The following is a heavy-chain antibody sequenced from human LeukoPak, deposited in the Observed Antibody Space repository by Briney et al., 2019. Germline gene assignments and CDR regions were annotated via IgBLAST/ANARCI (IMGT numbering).Heavy chain of an antibody. CDR3: ARDCSGGSCYSEVGWFDP. CDR2: IIPIFGTA. CDR1: RGTFSSYA. D-gene: IGHD2-15*01. J-gene: IGHJ5*02. Sequence: GASVKVSCRASRGTFSSYAISWVRQAPGQGLEWMGGIIPIFGTANYAQKFQGRVTITADESTSTAYMELSSLRSEDTAVYYCARDCSGGSCYSEVGWFDPWGQGTLVTVSS. V-gene: IGHV1-69*13.